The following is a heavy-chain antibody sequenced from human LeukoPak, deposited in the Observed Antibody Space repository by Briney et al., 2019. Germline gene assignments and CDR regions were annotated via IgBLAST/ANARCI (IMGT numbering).Heavy chain of an antibody. V-gene: IGHV3-21*01. CDR1: GFTFSSYS. J-gene: IGHJ6*03. CDR3: ASGYYYDSSGYEGYYYYYYMDV. Sequence: GSPRLSCAASGFTFSSYSMNWDRQAPGKGLEWVSSISSSSSYIYYADSVKGRFTISRDNAKNSLYLQMNSLRAEDTAVYYCASGYYYDSSGYEGYYYYYYMDVWGKGTTVTVSS. D-gene: IGHD3-22*01. CDR2: ISSSSSYI.